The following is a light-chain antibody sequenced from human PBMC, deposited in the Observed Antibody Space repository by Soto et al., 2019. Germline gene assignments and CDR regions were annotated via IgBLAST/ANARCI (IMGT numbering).Light chain of an antibody. J-gene: IGKJ1*01. CDR2: DAS. CDR3: QHYSSYSQT. Sequence: DIQMNQSPSTLSASVGDRVSITCRDSQSIRSWVAWYQQKPGKAPKLLIYDASSLERGVPSRFSGSGSGTDFSLTISSLQPDDIATYYCQHYSSYSQTFGQGTKVEIK. CDR1: QSIRSW. V-gene: IGKV1-5*01.